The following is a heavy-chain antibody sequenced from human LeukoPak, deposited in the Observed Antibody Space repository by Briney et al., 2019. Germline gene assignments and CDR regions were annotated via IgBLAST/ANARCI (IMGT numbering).Heavy chain of an antibody. Sequence: SETLSLTCTVSGGSISSGGYYWTWIRQHPGRGLEWIGYIYYSGTTHYNPSLESRVSISVDTSKNQFSLKLSSVTAADTAVYYCARDSSSSPLDYWGQGTQVTVSS. CDR2: IYYSGTT. V-gene: IGHV4-31*03. CDR1: GGSISSGGYY. D-gene: IGHD6-6*01. CDR3: ARDSSSSPLDY. J-gene: IGHJ4*02.